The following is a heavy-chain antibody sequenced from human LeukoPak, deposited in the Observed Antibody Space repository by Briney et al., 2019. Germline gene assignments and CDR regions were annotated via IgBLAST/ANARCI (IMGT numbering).Heavy chain of an antibody. CDR3: ARDGGYGPGGYYYYMDV. D-gene: IGHD5-18*01. J-gene: IGHJ6*03. Sequence: PGGSLRLSCAASGFTFSNYAMNWVRQAPGKGLEWVSGINWNGGSTGYADSVKGRFTISRDNAKSSLYLQMNSLRAEDTALYYCARDGGYGPGGYYYYMDVWGKGTTVTVSS. V-gene: IGHV3-20*04. CDR1: GFTFSNYA. CDR2: INWNGGST.